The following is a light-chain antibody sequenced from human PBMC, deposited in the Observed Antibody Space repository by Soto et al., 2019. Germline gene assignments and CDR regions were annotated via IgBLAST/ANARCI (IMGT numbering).Light chain of an antibody. Sequence: EIVMTQSPATLSVSPGERATLSCRASQSISSNLAWYQQKPGQAPRLLMFRTSSRATGFPARFSGSGSGTEFNLTISSLQSEDFGVYYCQQYNNRPPWTFGQGTKVDIK. CDR1: QSISSN. V-gene: IGKV3-15*01. CDR2: RTS. CDR3: QQYNNRPPWT. J-gene: IGKJ1*01.